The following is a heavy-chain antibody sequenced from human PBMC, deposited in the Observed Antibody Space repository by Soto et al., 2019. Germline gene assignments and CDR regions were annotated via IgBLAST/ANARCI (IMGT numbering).Heavy chain of an antibody. D-gene: IGHD3-22*01. V-gene: IGHV4-34*01. CDR2: INHSGST. J-gene: IGHJ3*02. CDR3: ARWEDSSGYYFQYAFDI. Sequence: SETLSLTCTVYGGSFSGYYWSWIRQPPGRGLEWIGEINHSGSTKYNPSLKSRVTISVDTSKNQFSLKLSSVTAADTAVYYCARWEDSSGYYFQYAFDIWGQGTMVTVSS. CDR1: GGSFSGYY.